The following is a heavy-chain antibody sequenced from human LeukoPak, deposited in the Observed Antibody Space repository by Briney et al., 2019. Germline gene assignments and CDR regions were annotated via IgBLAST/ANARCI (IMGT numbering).Heavy chain of an antibody. J-gene: IGHJ4*02. CDR1: GGSFSGYY. D-gene: IGHD3-3*01. CDR2: INHSGST. V-gene: IGHV4-34*01. Sequence: PSETLSLTCAVYGGSFSGYYWSWIRQPPGKGLEWIGEINHSGSTNYNPSLKSRVTISVDTSKNQFSLKLSSVTAADTAVYHCARGGAYYDFWRGYDYWGQGTLVTVSS. CDR3: ARGGAYYDFWRGYDY.